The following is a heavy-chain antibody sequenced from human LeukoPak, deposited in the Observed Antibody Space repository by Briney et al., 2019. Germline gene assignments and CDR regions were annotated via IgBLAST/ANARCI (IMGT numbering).Heavy chain of an antibody. D-gene: IGHD2-15*01. V-gene: IGHV3-7*01. CDR3: ARPYCSGGSCYPSWFDP. CDR2: IKQDGSEK. Sequence: GGSLRLSCAASGFTFSSYWMSWVRQAPGKGLEWVANIKQDGSEKYYVDSVKGRFTISRDNAKNSLYLQMNSLRAEDTAVYYCARPYCSGGSCYPSWFDPWGQGTLVTVSS. J-gene: IGHJ5*02. CDR1: GFTFSSYW.